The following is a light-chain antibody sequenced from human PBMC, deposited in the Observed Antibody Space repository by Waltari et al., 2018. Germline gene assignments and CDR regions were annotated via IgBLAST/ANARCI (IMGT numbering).Light chain of an antibody. Sequence: SARTQPRSVSGSPGQSVTIPCTGTSHPVGASKHVSRYQQHPGKAPNLMIYDVSPRPSGVPVRFSGSKSGNTASLTISGLQAEDEADYYCCSYAGSPSWVFGAGTKLTVL. CDR2: DVS. CDR1: SHPVGASKH. CDR3: CSYAGSPSWV. J-gene: IGLJ3*02. V-gene: IGLV2-11*01.